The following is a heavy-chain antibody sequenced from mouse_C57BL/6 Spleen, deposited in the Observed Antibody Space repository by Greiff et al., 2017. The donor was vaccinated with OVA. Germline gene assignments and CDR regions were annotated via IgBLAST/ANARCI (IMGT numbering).Heavy chain of an antibody. CDR3: ARNGNDYAMDY. CDR1: GYAFSSYW. J-gene: IGHJ4*01. V-gene: IGHV1-80*01. D-gene: IGHD1-1*01. Sequence: LQESGAELVKPGASVKISCKASGYAFSSYWMNWVKQRPGKGLEWIGQIYPGDGDTNYNGKFKGKATLTADKSSSTAYMQLSSLTSEDSAVYFCARNGNDYAMDYWGQGTSVTVSS. CDR2: IYPGDGDT.